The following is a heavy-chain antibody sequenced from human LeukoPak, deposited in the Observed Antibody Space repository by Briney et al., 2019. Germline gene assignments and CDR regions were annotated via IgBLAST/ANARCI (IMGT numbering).Heavy chain of an antibody. CDR2: IYYSGST. J-gene: IGHJ4*02. CDR3: ARGEQWLVPHFDY. Sequence: SETLSLTCTVSGGSISSSSYYWGWIRQPPGKGLEWIGSIYYSGSTYYNPSLKSRVTISVDTSKNQFSLKLSSVTAADTAVYYCARGEQWLVPHFDYWGQGTLVTVSS. CDR1: GGSISSSSYY. D-gene: IGHD6-19*01. V-gene: IGHV4-39*01.